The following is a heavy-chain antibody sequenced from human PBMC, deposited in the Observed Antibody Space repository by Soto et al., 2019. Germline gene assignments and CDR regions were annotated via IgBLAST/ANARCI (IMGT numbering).Heavy chain of an antibody. CDR2: IIPILGIA. J-gene: IGHJ6*03. Sequence: GGSVKVSCKASGGTFSSYTISWGRQAPGQGLEWMGRIIPILGIANYAQKFQGRVTITADKSTSTAYMELSSLRSEDTAVYYCARDSSKDCSGGSCYSWGYYMDVWGKGTTVTVSS. V-gene: IGHV1-69*04. CDR3: ARDSSKDCSGGSCYSWGYYMDV. CDR1: GGTFSSYT. D-gene: IGHD2-15*01.